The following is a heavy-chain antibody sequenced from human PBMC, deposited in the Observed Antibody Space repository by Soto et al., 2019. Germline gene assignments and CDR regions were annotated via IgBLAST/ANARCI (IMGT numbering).Heavy chain of an antibody. CDR1: GFTFSTHA. CDR3: AKVPSSGEDPYYGLDV. CDR2: ISGSGDNT. Sequence: EVQLLESGGGLVQPGGSLRLSCAASGFTFSTHAISWVRQAPGNGLEWVSTISGSGDNTFYADSVKGRVTLSRDHSKNTLYLQITSLRAEDTAVYFCAKVPSSGEDPYYGLDVWGQGTTVTGSS. J-gene: IGHJ6*02. D-gene: IGHD7-27*01. V-gene: IGHV3-23*01.